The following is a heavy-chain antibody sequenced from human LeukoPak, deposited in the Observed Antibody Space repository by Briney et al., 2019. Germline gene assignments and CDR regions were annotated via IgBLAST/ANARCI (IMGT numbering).Heavy chain of an antibody. Sequence: SETLSLTSTVSGGSISSSRYYWGWIRQPPGKGLEWIGSIYYSGSTYYNPSLKSRVTISVDTSKNQFALKLSSVTAADTAVYYCARDLGYCSGGSCYYFDYWGRGTLVTVSS. CDR3: ARDLGYCSGGSCYYFDY. J-gene: IGHJ4*02. CDR1: GGSISSSRYY. V-gene: IGHV4-39*06. CDR2: IYYSGST. D-gene: IGHD2-15*01.